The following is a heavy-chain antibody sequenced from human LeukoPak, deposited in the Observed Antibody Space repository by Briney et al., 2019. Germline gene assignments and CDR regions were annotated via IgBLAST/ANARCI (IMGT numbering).Heavy chain of an antibody. CDR3: ARAQWGSGWYAFDI. Sequence: GGSLRLSCAASGFTYSTYEMNWVRQAPGKGLEWAAHISNSGSTIYYADSVKGRFTISRDNAKNSLYLQMNSLRVDDTAVYYCARAQWGSGWYAFDIWGQGTLVTVSS. CDR2: ISNSGSTI. V-gene: IGHV3-48*03. CDR1: GFTYSTYE. D-gene: IGHD6-19*01. J-gene: IGHJ3*02.